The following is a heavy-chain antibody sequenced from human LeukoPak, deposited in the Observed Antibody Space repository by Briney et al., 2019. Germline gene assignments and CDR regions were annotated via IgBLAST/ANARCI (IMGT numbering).Heavy chain of an antibody. CDR1: GFAFSSYS. Sequence: GGALRLSCGASGFAFSSYSMNWVRHAPGKGLEWVSSISSSSSYIYYADSVKGRFTISRDNAKNSLYLQMNSLRAEDTAVYYCARERYYDILTGYLGYYYDGMDVWGQGTTVTVSS. J-gene: IGHJ6*02. CDR3: ARERYYDILTGYLGYYYDGMDV. D-gene: IGHD3-9*01. CDR2: ISSSSSYI. V-gene: IGHV3-21*01.